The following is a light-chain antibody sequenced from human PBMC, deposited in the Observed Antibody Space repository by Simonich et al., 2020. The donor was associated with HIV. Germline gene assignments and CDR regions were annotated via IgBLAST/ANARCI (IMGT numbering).Light chain of an antibody. Sequence: DIQMTQSPSTRSASVGDRVTITCRASQNIRSWLAWYQQKPGKAPKLLIYPASSLESGVPSRFSGSGSGTEFTLTIRSLQPDDFATYYCQQYNSYSYTFGQGTKLEIK. J-gene: IGKJ2*01. CDR2: PAS. CDR1: QNIRSW. V-gene: IGKV1-5*03. CDR3: QQYNSYSYT.